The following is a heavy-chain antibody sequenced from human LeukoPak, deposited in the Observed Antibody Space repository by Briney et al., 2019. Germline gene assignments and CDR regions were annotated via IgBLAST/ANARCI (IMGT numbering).Heavy chain of an antibody. Sequence: SETLSLTCTVSGGSISSSSYYWGWIRQPPGKGLEWIGSIYYSGSTYYNPSLKSRVTISVDTSKNQFSLKLSPVTAADTAVYYCARDRIVVVPAAIFQSWFDPWGQGTLVTVSS. CDR3: ARDRIVVVPAAIFQSWFDP. J-gene: IGHJ5*02. CDR2: IYYSGST. V-gene: IGHV4-39*07. D-gene: IGHD2-2*01. CDR1: GGSISSSSYY.